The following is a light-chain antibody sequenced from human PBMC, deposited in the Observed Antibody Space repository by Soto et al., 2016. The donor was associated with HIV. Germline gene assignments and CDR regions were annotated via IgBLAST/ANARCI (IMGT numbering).Light chain of an antibody. CDR3: LQHHSYPLS. Sequence: DIQMTQSPSTLSASVGDRVTITCRASQSISSWLAWYQQKPGKAPKLLIYKASSLESGVPSRFGGSGSGTEFTLTISSLQPEDFATYYCLQHHSYPLSFGGGTKVEIK. V-gene: IGKV1-5*03. J-gene: IGKJ4*01. CDR1: QSISSW. CDR2: KAS.